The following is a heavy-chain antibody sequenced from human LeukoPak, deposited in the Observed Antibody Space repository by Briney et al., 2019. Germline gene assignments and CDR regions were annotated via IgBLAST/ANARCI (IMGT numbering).Heavy chain of an antibody. D-gene: IGHD3-22*01. CDR1: GFTFSSYS. Sequence: AGGSLRLSCAASGFTFSSYSMNWVRQAPGKGLEWVSSISSSSSYIYYADSVKGRFTISRDNAKNSLYLQMNSLRAEDTAVYYCARSTRRYSYDSSGYYHPDDFDYWGQGTLVTVSS. CDR2: ISSSSSYI. V-gene: IGHV3-21*01. J-gene: IGHJ4*02. CDR3: ARSTRRYSYDSSGYYHPDDFDY.